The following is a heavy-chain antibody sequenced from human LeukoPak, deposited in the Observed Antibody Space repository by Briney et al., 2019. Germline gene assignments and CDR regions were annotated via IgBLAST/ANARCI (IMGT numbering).Heavy chain of an antibody. CDR1: GGSFSGYY. V-gene: IGHV4-34*01. J-gene: IGHJ5*02. D-gene: IGHD1-26*01. CDR2: INHSGST. Sequence: PSETLSLTCAVYGGSFSGYYWSWIRRPPGKGLEWIGEINHSGSTNYNPSLKSRVTISVDTSKNQFSLKLSSVTAADTAVYYCARDEVVGATSWFDPWGQGTLVTVSS. CDR3: ARDEVVGATSWFDP.